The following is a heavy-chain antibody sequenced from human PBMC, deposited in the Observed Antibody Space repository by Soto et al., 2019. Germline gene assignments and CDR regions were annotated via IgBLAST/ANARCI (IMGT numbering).Heavy chain of an antibody. Sequence: EVQLLESGGGLVQPGGSLRLSCGVSGFTFSNYAMSWVRQAPGKGLEWVSAINICGDTTYYADSVKGRFTISRDNSKNTLYLQMNSLRAEDTAVYYFAKLLVTQMPYYYYGLGVWGHGTTVTVSS. J-gene: IGHJ6*02. CDR1: GFTFSNYA. CDR3: AKLLVTQMPYYYYGLGV. D-gene: IGHD2-21*02. CDR2: INICGDTT. V-gene: IGHV3-23*01.